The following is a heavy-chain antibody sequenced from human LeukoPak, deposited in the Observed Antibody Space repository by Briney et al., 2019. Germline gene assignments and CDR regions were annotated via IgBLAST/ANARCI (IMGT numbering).Heavy chain of an antibody. CDR3: ARHRFYYGMDV. V-gene: IGHV4-39*01. J-gene: IGHJ6*02. CDR1: GGSISSSSYY. CDR2: IYYSGST. Sequence: SETLSLTCTVSGGSISSSSYYWGWIRQPPGKGLEWIGSIYYSGSTYYNPSLKSRVTISVDTSKNQFSLKLSPVTAADTAVYYCARHRFYYGMDVWGQGTTVTVSS.